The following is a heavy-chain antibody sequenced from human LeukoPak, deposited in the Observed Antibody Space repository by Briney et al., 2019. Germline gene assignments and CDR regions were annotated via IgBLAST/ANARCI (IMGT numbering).Heavy chain of an antibody. CDR3: ARAYNWNDAFDI. D-gene: IGHD1-1*01. J-gene: IGHJ3*02. V-gene: IGHV1-18*01. Sequence: GASVKVSCKASGYTFTRKSINWVRRAPGQVFEWMGWISGYNGNTKYAEKFQGRVTMTTDTSTSTAYMELRSLTSDDTAVYYCARAYNWNDAFDIWGQGTMVTVSS. CDR2: ISGYNGNT. CDR1: GYTFTRKS.